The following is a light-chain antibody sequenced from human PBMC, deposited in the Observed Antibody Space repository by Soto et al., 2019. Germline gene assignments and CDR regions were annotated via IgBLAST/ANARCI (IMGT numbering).Light chain of an antibody. J-gene: IGLJ1*01. CDR3: GRWDSRLSTYV. V-gene: IGLV1-51*01. Sequence: QSVLTQPPSVSAAPGQQVTISCSRSSSNIGNDYVSWYQQLPGTAPKLLIYDNNKRAAGIPDRFSGSESGTSATLGITGPQTGDEADYYCGRWDSRLSTYVFGTGTKVTVL. CDR2: DNN. CDR1: SSNIGNDY.